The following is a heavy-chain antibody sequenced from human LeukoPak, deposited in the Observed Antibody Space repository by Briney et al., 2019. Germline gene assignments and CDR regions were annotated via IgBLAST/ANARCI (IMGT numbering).Heavy chain of an antibody. CDR2: ISAYNGNT. CDR3: ATWEDTYYYDSSGYKYFQH. D-gene: IGHD3-22*01. CDR1: GYTFTSYG. J-gene: IGHJ1*01. V-gene: IGHV1-18*01. Sequence: ASVKVSCKASGYTFTSYGISWVRQAPGQGLEWMGWISAYNGNTNYAQKLQGRVTMTTDTSTSTAYMELRSLRSDDTAVYYCATWEDTYYYDSSGYKYFQHWGQGTLVTVSS.